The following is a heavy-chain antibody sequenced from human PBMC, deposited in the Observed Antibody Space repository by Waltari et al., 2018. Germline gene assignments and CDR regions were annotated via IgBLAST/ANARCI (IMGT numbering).Heavy chain of an antibody. D-gene: IGHD6-13*01. CDR2: ISWNSGSI. J-gene: IGHJ3*02. CDR3: AKEKVAAAGTGAFDI. V-gene: IGHV3-9*01. CDR1: GFTFDDYA. Sequence: EVQLVESGGGLVQPGRSLRLSCAASGFTFDDYAMHWIRQAPGKGLEWVSGISWNSGSIGYADSVKGRFTISRDNAKNSLYLQMNSLRAEDTALYYCAKEKVAAAGTGAFDIWGQGTMVTVSS.